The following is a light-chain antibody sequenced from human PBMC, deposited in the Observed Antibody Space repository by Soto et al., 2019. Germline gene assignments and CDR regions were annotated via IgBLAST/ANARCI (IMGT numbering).Light chain of an antibody. V-gene: IGLV1-51*01. CDR3: GSWDSSLFVGV. J-gene: IGLJ2*01. CDR1: HSDIGSNY. CDR2: ENN. Sequence: QSVLTQPPSVSAAPGQKATISCSGRHSDIGSNYVSWYQQVPGTAPKLLIYENNRRPAGVPDRFSGSKSGTSATLGITGLQTGDEADYYCGSWDSSLFVGVFGGGTKLTVL.